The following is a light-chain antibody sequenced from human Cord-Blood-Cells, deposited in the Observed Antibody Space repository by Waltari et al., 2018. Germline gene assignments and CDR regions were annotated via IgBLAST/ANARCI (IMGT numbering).Light chain of an antibody. J-gene: IGLJ3*02. CDR3: QTWGTGIQGV. Sequence: QLVLTQSPSASASLGASVKLTCTLSSGHSSYAIAWHQQQPEKGPRYLMKLNSDGSHSKGDGTPGRFSGSSSGAERYLTISSLQSEDEADYYCQTWGTGIQGVFGGGTKLTVL. CDR1: SGHSSYA. V-gene: IGLV4-69*01. CDR2: LNSDGSH.